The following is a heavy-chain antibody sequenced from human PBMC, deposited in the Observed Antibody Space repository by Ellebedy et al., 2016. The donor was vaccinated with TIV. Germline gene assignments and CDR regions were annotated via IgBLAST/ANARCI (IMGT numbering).Heavy chain of an antibody. CDR2: IVGSGA. D-gene: IGHD2-2*01. Sequence: PGGSLRLSCAASGFTFSPYAMAWVRQAPGKGLEWVSGIVGSGAQKYADSVKGRFTISRDNAKNTLYLQMNSLRAEDTAVYYCARVLDQVVPAATGYWGQGTLVTVSS. V-gene: IGHV3-23*01. CDR1: GFTFSPYA. CDR3: ARVLDQVVPAATGY. J-gene: IGHJ4*02.